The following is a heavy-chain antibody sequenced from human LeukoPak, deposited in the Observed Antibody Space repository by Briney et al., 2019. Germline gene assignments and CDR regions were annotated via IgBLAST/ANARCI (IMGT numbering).Heavy chain of an antibody. CDR1: GGCISSYY. CDR2: IYTSGST. CDR3: ARDRWDSSGYYYSWFDP. V-gene: IGHV4-4*07. D-gene: IGHD3-22*01. Sequence: ETLSLTCTVSGGCISSYYWSCIRQPAGKGLEWIGRIYTSGSTNYNPSLKSRVTMSVDTSKNQFSLKLSSVTAADTAVYYCARDRWDSSGYYYSWFDPWGQGTLVTVSS. J-gene: IGHJ5*02.